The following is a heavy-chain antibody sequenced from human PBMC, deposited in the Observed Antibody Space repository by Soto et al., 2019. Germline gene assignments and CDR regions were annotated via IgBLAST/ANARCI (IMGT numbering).Heavy chain of an antibody. CDR2: ISSGSNT. CDR3: AKASATGKSDGMDV. D-gene: IGHD7-27*01. CDR1: GFPFSSYA. J-gene: IGHJ6*02. Sequence: EVQLLESGGGLMQPGGSLRLSCVASGFPFSSYAMSWVRQTPGRGLECVSSISSGSNTYYTDSVRGRFTISRDNSKNSLYLQMSSLRADDTALYYCAKASATGKSDGMDVWGQGTTVSVSS. V-gene: IGHV3-23*01.